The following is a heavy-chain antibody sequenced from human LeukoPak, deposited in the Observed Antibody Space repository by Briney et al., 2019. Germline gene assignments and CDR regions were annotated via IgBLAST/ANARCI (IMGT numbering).Heavy chain of an antibody. J-gene: IGHJ4*02. CDR1: GFTFNNYW. CDR2: IKQDGNEK. D-gene: IGHD1-26*01. CDR3: VRWDDY. V-gene: IGHV3-7*01. Sequence: PGGSLRLSCAASGFTFNNYWMSWVRQVPGKGLEWVANIKQDGNEKYYVDSVKGRFTISRDNAKNSLYLQMNSLRAEDTALYYCVRWDDYWGQGTLVTVSS.